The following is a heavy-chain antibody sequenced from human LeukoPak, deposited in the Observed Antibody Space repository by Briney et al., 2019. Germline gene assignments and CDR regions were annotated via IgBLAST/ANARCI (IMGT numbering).Heavy chain of an antibody. CDR2: INPNSGGT. CDR1: GYTFTGYY. V-gene: IGHV1-2*02. Sequence: ASVKVSCTASGYTFTGYYMHWVRQAPGQGLEWMGWINPNSGGTNYAQKFQGRVTMTRDTSISTAYMELSRLRSDDTAVYYCARDPDILTGDYNYYMDVWGKGTTVTVSS. J-gene: IGHJ6*03. CDR3: ARDPDILTGDYNYYMDV. D-gene: IGHD3-9*01.